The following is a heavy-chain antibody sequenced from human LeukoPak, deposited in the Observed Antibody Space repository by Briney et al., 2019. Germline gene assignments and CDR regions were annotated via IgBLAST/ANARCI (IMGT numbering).Heavy chain of an antibody. CDR2: IDNGGTVK. CDR3: ARDPNGLYDFDY. Sequence: GGSLRLSCAASGFTFGSYEMNWVRQAPGKGLEWVSYIDNGGTVKYYADSVKGRFIISRDNARSLVDLQMNSLRAEDTAIYYCARDPNGLYDFDYWGRGTLVTVSS. CDR1: GFTFGSYE. J-gene: IGHJ4*02. V-gene: IGHV3-48*03. D-gene: IGHD5/OR15-5a*01.